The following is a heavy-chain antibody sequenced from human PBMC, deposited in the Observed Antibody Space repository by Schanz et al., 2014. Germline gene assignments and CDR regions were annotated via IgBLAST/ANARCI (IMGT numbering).Heavy chain of an antibody. CDR3: MAMGRNTSHYFDH. Sequence: EVQLLESGGGFVQPGGSLRLSCVASGVTFSSYAMSWVRQASGKGLEWVSSITTGGNTYYRDSVKGRFIVSRDNSKNTLYLEMNRLRVDDTAVYYCMAMGRNTSHYFDHWGQGTLVTVSS. D-gene: IGHD1-1*01. J-gene: IGHJ4*02. V-gene: IGHV3-23*01. CDR1: GVTFSSYA. CDR2: ITTGGNT.